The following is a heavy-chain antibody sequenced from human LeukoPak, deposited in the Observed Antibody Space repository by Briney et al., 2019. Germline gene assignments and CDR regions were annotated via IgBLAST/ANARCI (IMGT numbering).Heavy chain of an antibody. V-gene: IGHV3-21*01. CDR1: GFTFSSYS. CDR3: ARDAGYGYDRFDY. D-gene: IGHD5-18*01. J-gene: IGHJ4*02. CDR2: ISSSSSYI. Sequence: PGGSLRLSCAASGFTFSSYSMNWDRQAPGKGLEWVSSISSSSSYIYYADSVKGRFTISRDNAKNSLYLQMNRLGVEDTAVYYCARDAGYGYDRFDYWGQGTQVTVSS.